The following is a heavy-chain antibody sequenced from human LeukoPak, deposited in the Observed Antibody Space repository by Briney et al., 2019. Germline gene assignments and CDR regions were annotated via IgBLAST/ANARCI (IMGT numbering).Heavy chain of an antibody. CDR3: ARDLGYSYYGMDV. CDR1: GFTFSSYA. J-gene: IGHJ6*02. V-gene: IGHV3-30*04. Sequence: GGSLRLSCAASGFTFSSYAMHWVRQAPGKGLEWVAVISYDGSNKYYADSVKGRFTISRDNSKNTLYLLMNSLSAEDTAVYYCARDLGYSYYGMDVWGQGTTVTVSS. CDR2: ISYDGSNK.